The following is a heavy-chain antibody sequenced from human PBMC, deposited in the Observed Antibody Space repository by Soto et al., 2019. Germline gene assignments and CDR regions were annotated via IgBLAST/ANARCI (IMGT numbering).Heavy chain of an antibody. CDR3: ARDGNFAFRGYSFAFDL. Sequence: ASVKVSCKASGYRFTTYYIHWVRQAPGRGLEWMGRMNIDTGGTTYAQKFQGRVTMTRDTSISTAYMEVSSVKSDDTAMYYCARDGNFAFRGYSFAFDLWGQGTLVTVSS. J-gene: IGHJ4*02. CDR1: GYRFTTYY. CDR2: MNIDTGGT. V-gene: IGHV1-2*06. D-gene: IGHD5-18*01.